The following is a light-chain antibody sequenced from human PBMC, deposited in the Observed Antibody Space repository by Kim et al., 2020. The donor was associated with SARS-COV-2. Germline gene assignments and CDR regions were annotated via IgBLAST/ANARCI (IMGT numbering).Light chain of an antibody. CDR3: SSWDDTLGGHAV. J-gene: IGLJ2*01. V-gene: IGLV1-47*01. CDR2: RNL. Sequence: RVTISCSGSSSTIGKNYVHWYQQVPGTAPKLLIYRNLQRPSGVPDRFSGFKSGTSASLAISGLRSEDEADYYCSSWDDTLGGHAVFGGGPKVTVL. CDR1: SSTIGKNY.